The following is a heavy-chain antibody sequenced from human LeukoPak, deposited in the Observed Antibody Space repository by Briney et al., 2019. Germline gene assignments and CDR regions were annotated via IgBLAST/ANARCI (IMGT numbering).Heavy chain of an antibody. J-gene: IGHJ6*03. CDR2: IIPIFGTA. Sequence: ASVKVSCKASGGTFSSYAISWVRQAPGQGLEWMGGIIPIFGTANYAQKFQGRVTITADKSTSTAYMELSSLRSEDTAVYYCARVEAYCGGDCYSGYYYYYYMDVWGKGTTVTVSS. CDR3: ARVEAYCGGDCYSGYYYYYYMDV. V-gene: IGHV1-69*06. D-gene: IGHD2-21*02. CDR1: GGTFSSYA.